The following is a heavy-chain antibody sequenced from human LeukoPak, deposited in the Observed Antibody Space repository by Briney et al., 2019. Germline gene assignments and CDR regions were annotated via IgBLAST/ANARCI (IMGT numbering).Heavy chain of an antibody. V-gene: IGHV1-2*06. D-gene: IGHD3-22*01. J-gene: IGHJ4*02. Sequence: ASVKVSCKASGYTFTGYYMHWVRQAPGQGLEWMGRINPNSGGTNYAQKFQGRVTMTRDTSISTASMELSRLRSDDTAVYYCARYYYDSSGYYWYFDYWGQGTLVTVSS. CDR3: ARYYYDSSGYYWYFDY. CDR1: GYTFTGYY. CDR2: INPNSGGT.